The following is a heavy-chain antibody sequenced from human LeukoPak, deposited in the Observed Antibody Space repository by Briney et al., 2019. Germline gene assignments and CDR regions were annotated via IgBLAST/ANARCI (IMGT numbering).Heavy chain of an antibody. CDR2: IWYDESNN. CDR1: GFTFSSYG. D-gene: IGHD3/OR15-3a*01. Sequence: PGGSLRLSCAASGFTFSSYGMHWVRQAPGKGLEWVAFIWYDESNNSHADSVKGRFTISRDNSKNTLYLQMDSLRAEDTAVYYCARDAGERWTVDFDYWGQGTLATVSS. V-gene: IGHV3-33*01. J-gene: IGHJ4*02. CDR3: ARDAGERWTVDFDY.